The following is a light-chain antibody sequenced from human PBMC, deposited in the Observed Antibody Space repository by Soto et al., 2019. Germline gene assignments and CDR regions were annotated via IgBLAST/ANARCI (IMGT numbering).Light chain of an antibody. CDR3: QHWHDYSWS. Sequence: DIHMTQSPSTLSASVGDRVTITCRASQSISIWLAWYHQKPGKAPNLLIYKTSSLETGVPSRFSGSGSGTEFTLTISGLQPDYFATYYCQHWHDYSWSFGQGTKLDVK. J-gene: IGKJ1*01. CDR1: QSISIW. V-gene: IGKV1-5*03. CDR2: KTS.